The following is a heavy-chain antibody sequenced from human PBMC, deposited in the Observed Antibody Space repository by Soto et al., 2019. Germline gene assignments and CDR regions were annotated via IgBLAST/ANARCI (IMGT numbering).Heavy chain of an antibody. V-gene: IGHV3-48*02. J-gene: IGHJ4*02. Sequence: DVQLVESGGGLVQPGGSLRLSCAASGFPFSSYAMHWVRQAPGKGLEWISYISSASTTTFHADSVKGRFTVSRDYAKNSVYLQLSSLRHGDTAVYYCARDLSHWGQGTLVTVSS. CDR3: ARDLSH. CDR1: GFPFSSYA. CDR2: ISSASTTT.